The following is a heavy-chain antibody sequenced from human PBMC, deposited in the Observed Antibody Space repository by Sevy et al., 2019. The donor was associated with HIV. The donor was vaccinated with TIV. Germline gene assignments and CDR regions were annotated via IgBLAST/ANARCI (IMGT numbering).Heavy chain of an antibody. J-gene: IGHJ6*02. CDR1: GYTLTKLP. D-gene: IGHD3-3*01. CDR2: FDPEDGET. Sequence: ASVKVSCKVSGYTLTKLPMNWVRLAAGKGLEWMGGFDPEDGETIYAQNFQGRVTMTEDTSSDTAYMELSSLRSEDTAVYYCATLDFWSDHPFYGTDVWGQWTTVTVSS. V-gene: IGHV1-24*01. CDR3: ATLDFWSDHPFYGTDV.